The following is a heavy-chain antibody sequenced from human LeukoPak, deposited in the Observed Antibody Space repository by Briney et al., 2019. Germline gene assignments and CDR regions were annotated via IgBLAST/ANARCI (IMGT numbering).Heavy chain of an antibody. V-gene: IGHV4-61*02. Sequence: SETLSLTCTVSGGSIRSGSYYWSWIRQPAGKGLEWIGRVYTSGSTNYNPSLKSRVTISVDTSKNQFSLKLRSVTAADTAVYYCARVTGYMTEDYFDYWGQGTLITVSS. J-gene: IGHJ4*02. CDR1: GGSIRSGSYY. CDR2: VYTSGST. D-gene: IGHD6-13*01. CDR3: ARVTGYMTEDYFDY.